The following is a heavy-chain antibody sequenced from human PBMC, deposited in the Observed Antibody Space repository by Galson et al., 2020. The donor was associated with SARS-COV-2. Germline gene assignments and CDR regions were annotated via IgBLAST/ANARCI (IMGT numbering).Heavy chain of an antibody. CDR2: ISGSGGST. CDR3: AKPNDYGPLCD. CDR1: GITFSSYA. Sequence: TGGSLRLSCAASGITFSSYAMSWVRQAPGKGLEWVSAISGSGGSTYYADSVKGRFTISRDNSKNTLYLQMNSLRAEDTAVYYCAKPNDYGPLCDWGQGTLVTVSS. V-gene: IGHV3-23*01. D-gene: IGHD4-17*01. J-gene: IGHJ4*02.